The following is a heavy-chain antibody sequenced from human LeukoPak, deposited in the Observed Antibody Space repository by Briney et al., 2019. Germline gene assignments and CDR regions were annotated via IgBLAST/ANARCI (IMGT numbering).Heavy chain of an antibody. Sequence: ASVTVSYKVSGYTLTELSMHWVRQAPGKGLEWMGGFDPEDGETIYAQKFQGRVTMTEDTSTDTAYMELSSLRSEDTAVYYCAAISYYYDSSGTGDAFDIWGQGTMVTVSS. CDR3: AAISYYYDSSGTGDAFDI. CDR1: GYTLTELS. V-gene: IGHV1-24*01. D-gene: IGHD3-22*01. CDR2: FDPEDGET. J-gene: IGHJ3*02.